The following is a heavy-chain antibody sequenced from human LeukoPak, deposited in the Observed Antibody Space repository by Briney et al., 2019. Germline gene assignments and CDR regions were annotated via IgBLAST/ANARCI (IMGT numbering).Heavy chain of an antibody. CDR1: GGSFSGYY. V-gene: IGHV4-34*01. CDR3: ARGHATYDFWSGYYGGLDY. CDR2: VNHSGST. D-gene: IGHD3-3*01. J-gene: IGHJ4*02. Sequence: SETLSLTCAVYGGSFSGYYWSWIRQPPGKGLEWIGEVNHSGSTNYNPSLKSRVTISVDTSKNQFSLKLSSVTAADTAVYYCARGHATYDFWSGYYGGLDYWGQGTLVTVSS.